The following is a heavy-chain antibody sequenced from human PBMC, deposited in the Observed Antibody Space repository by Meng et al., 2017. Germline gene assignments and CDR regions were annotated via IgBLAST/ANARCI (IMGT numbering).Heavy chain of an antibody. D-gene: IGHD3-10*01. Sequence: SETLSLTCAVYGGSFSGYYWSWIRQPPGKELEWIGEINHSGSTNYNPSLKSRVTISVDTSKNQFSLKLSSVTAADTAVYYCAREGGFRAWRVTYAFDIWGQGTMVTVSS. V-gene: IGHV4-34*01. CDR2: INHSGST. CDR3: AREGGFRAWRVTYAFDI. J-gene: IGHJ3*02. CDR1: GGSFSGYY.